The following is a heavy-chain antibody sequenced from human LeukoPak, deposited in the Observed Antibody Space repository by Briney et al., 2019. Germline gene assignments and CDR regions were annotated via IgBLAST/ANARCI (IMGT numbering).Heavy chain of an antibody. V-gene: IGHV5-51*01. D-gene: IGHD3-10*01. CDR1: GYSFTSYW. J-gene: IGHJ5*02. Sequence: GESLKISCKGSGYSFTSYWIGWVRQMPGKGLEWMGIIYPGDSDTRYSPSFQGQVTISADKSISTAYLQWSSLKASDTAIYYCARSITMVRGVPYNWFDPWGQGTLVTVSS. CDR3: ARSITMVRGVPYNWFDP. CDR2: IYPGDSDT.